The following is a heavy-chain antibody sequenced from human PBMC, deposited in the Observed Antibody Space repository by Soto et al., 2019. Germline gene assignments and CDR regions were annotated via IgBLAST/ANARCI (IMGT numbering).Heavy chain of an antibody. J-gene: IGHJ6*02. CDR3: ARDVSSSWRFYYYYGMDV. V-gene: IGHV1-18*04. CDR2: ISAYNGNT. D-gene: IGHD6-13*01. CDR1: GYTFTSYG. Sequence: ASVKVSCKASGYTFTSYGISWVRQAPGQGLEWMGWISAYNGNTNYAQKLQGRVTMTTDTSTSTAYMELRSLRSDDTAVYYCARDVSSSWRFYYYYGMDVWGQGTTVTVYS.